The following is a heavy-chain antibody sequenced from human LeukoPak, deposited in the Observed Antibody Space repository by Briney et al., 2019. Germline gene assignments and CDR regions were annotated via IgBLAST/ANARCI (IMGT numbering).Heavy chain of an antibody. CDR3: ARGLIAAHRDDYFDY. CDR2: INHSGGT. J-gene: IGHJ4*02. Sequence: SETLSLTCAVYGGSFSGYYWSWIRQPPGKGLEWIGEINHSGGTNYNPSLKSRVTISVDTSKNQFSLKLSSVTAADTAVYYCARGLIAAHRDDYFDYWGQGTLVTVSS. D-gene: IGHD6-6*01. V-gene: IGHV4-34*01. CDR1: GGSFSGYY.